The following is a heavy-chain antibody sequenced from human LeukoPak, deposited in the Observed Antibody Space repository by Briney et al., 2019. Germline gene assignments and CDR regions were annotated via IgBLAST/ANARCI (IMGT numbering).Heavy chain of an antibody. Sequence: PGGSLRLSCAASGFTVSSKHMNWVRQAPGKGLEWVSDIGDSGATTYYADSVKGRFTISRDNSKNTLYLQMSSLRAEDTAVYFCASFHYYGSGAYYLSYWGQGTLVTVSS. CDR1: GFTVSSKH. D-gene: IGHD3-10*01. CDR2: IGDSGATT. CDR3: ASFHYYGSGAYYLSY. V-gene: IGHV3-23*01. J-gene: IGHJ4*02.